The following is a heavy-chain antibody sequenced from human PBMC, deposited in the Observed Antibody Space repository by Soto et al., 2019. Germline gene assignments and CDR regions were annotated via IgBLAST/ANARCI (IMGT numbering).Heavy chain of an antibody. D-gene: IGHD2-2*01. V-gene: IGHV4-31*03. Sequence: PSETLSLTCTVSGGSISSGGYYWSWIRQHPGKGLEWIGYIYYSGSTYYNPSLKSRVTISVDTSKNQFSLKLSSVTAADTAVYYCARGRTPVVPAAMALRAWGMDVWGQGTTVTVSS. CDR1: GGSISSGGYY. J-gene: IGHJ6*02. CDR3: ARGRTPVVPAAMALRAWGMDV. CDR2: IYYSGST.